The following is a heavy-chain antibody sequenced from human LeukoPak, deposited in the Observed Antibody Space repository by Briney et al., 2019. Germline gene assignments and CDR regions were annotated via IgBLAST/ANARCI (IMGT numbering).Heavy chain of an antibody. CDR2: IRYDGSNK. CDR1: GFTFCSYG. CDR3: AKDLYSSGWPNWFDP. V-gene: IGHV3-30*02. J-gene: IGHJ5*02. D-gene: IGHD6-19*01. Sequence: PGGSLRLSCAASGFTFCSYGMHWVLQAPGKGLEWVAFIRYDGSNKYYADSVKGRFTISRDNSKNTLYLQMNSLRAEDTAVYYCAKDLYSSGWPNWFDPWGQGTLVTVSS.